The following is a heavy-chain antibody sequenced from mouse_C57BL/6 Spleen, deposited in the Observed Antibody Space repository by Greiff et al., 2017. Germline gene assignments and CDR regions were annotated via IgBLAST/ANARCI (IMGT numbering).Heavy chain of an antibody. CDR1: GYAFTNYL. D-gene: IGHD1-1*01. CDR3: AREEYYGSSYYFDV. V-gene: IGHV1-54*01. CDR2: INPGSGGT. J-gene: IGHJ1*03. Sequence: VQLQQSGAELVRPGTSVKVSCKASGYAFTNYLIEWVKQRPGQGLEWIGVINPGSGGTTYNEKFKGKATLTADKSSSTAYMQLSSLTSEDSAVDYCAREEYYGSSYYFDVWGTGTTVTVSS.